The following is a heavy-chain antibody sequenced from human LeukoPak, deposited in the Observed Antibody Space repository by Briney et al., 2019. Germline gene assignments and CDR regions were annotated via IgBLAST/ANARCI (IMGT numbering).Heavy chain of an antibody. V-gene: IGHV4-34*01. J-gene: IGHJ4*02. CDR2: INHSGST. Sequence: SETLSLTCAVYGGSFSGYYWSWIRQPPGKGLEWIGEINHSGSTNYNPSLKSRVTISVDTSKNQFSLKLGSVTAADTAVYYCARGQPPLLRYWGQGTLVTVSS. CDR3: ARGQPPLLRY. CDR1: GGSFSGYY.